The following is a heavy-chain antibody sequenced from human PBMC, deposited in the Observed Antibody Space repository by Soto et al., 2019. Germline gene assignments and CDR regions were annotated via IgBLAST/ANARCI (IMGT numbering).Heavy chain of an antibody. CDR2: ISYDGSNK. CDR3: AKANPIELCRVDY. D-gene: IGHD2-2*01. V-gene: IGHV3-30*18. CDR1: GFTFSSYG. Sequence: QVQLVESGGGVVQPGRSLRLSCAASGFTFSSYGMHWVRQAPGKGLEWVAVISYDGSNKYYADSVKGRFTISRDNSKNTLDLQMNSLRAEDTAVYYCAKANPIELCRVDYWGQGTLVTVSS. J-gene: IGHJ4*02.